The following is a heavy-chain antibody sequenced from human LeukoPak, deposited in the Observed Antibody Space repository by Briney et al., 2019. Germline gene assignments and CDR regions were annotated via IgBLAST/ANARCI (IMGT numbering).Heavy chain of an antibody. CDR3: ARDAPLYYYDSSGYPEV. Sequence: GASVKVSCKASGYTFTSYGISWVRQAPGQGLEWMGWISAYNGNTNYAQKLQGRVTMTTDTSTSTAYMELRSLRSDDTAVYYCARDAPLYYYDSSGYPEVWGQGTMVTVSS. CDR2: ISAYNGNT. D-gene: IGHD3-22*01. J-gene: IGHJ3*01. V-gene: IGHV1-18*01. CDR1: GYTFTSYG.